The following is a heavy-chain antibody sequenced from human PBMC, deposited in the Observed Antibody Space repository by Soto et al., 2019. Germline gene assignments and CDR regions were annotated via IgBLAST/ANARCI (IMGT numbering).Heavy chain of an antibody. V-gene: IGHV3-23*01. J-gene: IGHJ4*02. CDR1: GFSFSNYA. D-gene: IGHD4-17*01. CDR3: AKDPNGDYVGAFDS. CDR2: IGGDTSYT. Sequence: EVQLLESGGGLVQPGGSLRLSCTASGFSFSNYAVTWVRQAPGKGLEWVSSIGGDTSYTYYADSVKGRCTISRDKSKNTVFLQINSLRADDTAVYHCAKDPNGDYVGAFDSWGQGTLVTVSS.